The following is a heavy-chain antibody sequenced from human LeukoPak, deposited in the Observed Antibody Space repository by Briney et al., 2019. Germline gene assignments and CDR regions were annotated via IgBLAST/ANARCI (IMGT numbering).Heavy chain of an antibody. D-gene: IGHD3-10*01. V-gene: IGHV4-61*02. CDR3: ARRNYYGSGSYNY. J-gene: IGHJ4*02. CDR2: IYTSGST. CDR1: GGSISSGSYY. Sequence: SETLSLTCTVPGGSISSGSYYWSWIRQPAGKGLEWIGRIYTSGSTNYNPSLKSRVSISVDTSKNQFSLRLSSVTAADTAVYYCARRNYYGSGSYNYWGQGTLVTVSS.